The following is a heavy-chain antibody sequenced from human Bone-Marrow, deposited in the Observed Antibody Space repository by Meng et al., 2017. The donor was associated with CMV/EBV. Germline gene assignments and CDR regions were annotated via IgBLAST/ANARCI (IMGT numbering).Heavy chain of an antibody. Sequence: ASVKVSCKASGYTFTSYYMHWVRQAPGQGLEWMGIINPSGGSTSYAQKFQGRVTMTRDTSTSTAYMELRSLRSDDTAVYYCARDIRRKNGYCSSTSCRTDAFDIWGQGTMVTVSS. CDR1: GYTFTSYY. CDR3: ARDIRRKNGYCSSTSCRTDAFDI. V-gene: IGHV1-46*01. D-gene: IGHD2-2*03. J-gene: IGHJ3*02. CDR2: INPSGGST.